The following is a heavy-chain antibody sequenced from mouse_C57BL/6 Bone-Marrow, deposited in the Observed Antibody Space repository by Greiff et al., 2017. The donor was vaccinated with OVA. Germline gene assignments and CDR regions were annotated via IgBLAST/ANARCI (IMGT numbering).Heavy chain of an antibody. J-gene: IGHJ2*01. V-gene: IGHV1-50*01. CDR2: IDPSDSYT. D-gene: IGHD2-1*01. CDR1: GYTFTSYW. Sequence: QVQLQQPGAELVKPGASVKVSCKASGYTFTSYWMQWVKQRPGQGLEWIGEIDPSDSYTNYNQKFKGKATLTVDTSSSTAYMQLSSLTSEDSAVYYCARSRNPYYFDYWGQGTTLTVSS. CDR3: ARSRNPYYFDY.